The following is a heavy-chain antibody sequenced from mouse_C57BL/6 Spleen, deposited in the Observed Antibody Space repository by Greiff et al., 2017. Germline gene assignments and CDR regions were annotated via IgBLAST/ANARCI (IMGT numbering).Heavy chain of an antibody. Sequence: VQLVESGAELMKPGASVKLSCKATGYTFTGYWIEWVKQRPGHGLEWIGEILPGSGSTNYNEKFKGKATFTADTSSNTAYMQLSSLTTEDSAIYYCARPVYYGSSYDYAMDYWGQGTSVTVSS. CDR1: GYTFTGYW. D-gene: IGHD1-1*01. J-gene: IGHJ4*01. CDR3: ARPVYYGSSYDYAMDY. CDR2: ILPGSGST. V-gene: IGHV1-9*01.